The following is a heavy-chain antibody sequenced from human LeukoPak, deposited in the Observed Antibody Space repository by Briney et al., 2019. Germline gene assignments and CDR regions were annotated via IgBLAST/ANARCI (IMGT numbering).Heavy chain of an antibody. CDR2: MNPNSGDA. Sequence: ASSKVSCKASGYTLTSYDINWVRQATGQGLEWMGWMNPNSGDADYAQKFQGRVTMTRDTSISTAYMELSSLRSEDTAVYYCARGHRSLLDIWGQGTMVTVAS. CDR3: ARGHRSLLDI. J-gene: IGHJ3*02. CDR1: GYTLTSYD. V-gene: IGHV1-8*01.